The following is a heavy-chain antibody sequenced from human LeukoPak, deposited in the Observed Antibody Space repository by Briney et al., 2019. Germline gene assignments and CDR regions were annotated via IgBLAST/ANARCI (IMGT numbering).Heavy chain of an antibody. CDR2: MNHSGST. CDR3: ARGDYSNNGQIYYSGMDV. V-gene: IGHV4-34*01. CDR1: DGSFSGYY. D-gene: IGHD4-11*01. Sequence: SETLSLTCAVYDGSFSGYYWSWIRQSPGKGLEWIGEMNHSGSTNYNPSLKSRVTISIDASRAQVSLKVSSVTAADTAVYYCARGDYSNNGQIYYSGMDVWGQGTTVIVSS. J-gene: IGHJ6*02.